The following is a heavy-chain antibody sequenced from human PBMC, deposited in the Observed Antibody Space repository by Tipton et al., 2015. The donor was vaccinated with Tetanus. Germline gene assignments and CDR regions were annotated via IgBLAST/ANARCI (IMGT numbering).Heavy chain of an antibody. J-gene: IGHJ4*02. CDR2: ISHSGTT. V-gene: IGHV4-34*01. D-gene: IGHD2-2*01. CDR3: ARQCVVPAAENDYGDNAFDS. Sequence: TLSLTCAVYGGSFSGYYWSWIRQTPGKGLEWIGDISHSGTTAYNPSLKSRVSMSVDASNNQFSLKLSSVTAADTAVYYCARQCVVPAAENDYGDNAFDSWGQGTLVTVSS. CDR1: GGSFSGYY.